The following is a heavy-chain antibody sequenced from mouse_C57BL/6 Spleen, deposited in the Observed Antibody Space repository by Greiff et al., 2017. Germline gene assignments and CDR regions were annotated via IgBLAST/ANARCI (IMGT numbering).Heavy chain of an antibody. V-gene: IGHV1-64*01. CDR2: IHPNSGST. D-gene: IGHD2-3*01. J-gene: IGHJ1*03. CDR1: GYTFTSYW. CDR3: ARGDDGYCDRYFDV. Sequence: QVQLQQPGAELVKPGASVKLSCKASGYTFTSYWMHWVKQRPGQGLEWIGMIHPNSGSTNYNEKFKSKATLTVDKSSSTAYMQLSSLTSEDSTVYYCARGDDGYCDRYFDVWGTGTTLTVSS.